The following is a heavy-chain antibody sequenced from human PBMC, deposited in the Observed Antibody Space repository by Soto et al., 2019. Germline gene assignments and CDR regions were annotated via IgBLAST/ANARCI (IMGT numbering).Heavy chain of an antibody. V-gene: IGHV1-2*04. J-gene: IGHJ6*02. D-gene: IGHD1-7*01. CDR2: INPNSGGT. Sequence: GASVKVSCKASGYTFTGYYMHWVRQAPGQGLEWMGWINPNSGGTNYAQKFQGWVTMTRDTSISTAYMELSRLRSDDTAVYYCASDHNWNYGDYYYGMDVWGQGTTVTVSS. CDR1: GYTFTGYY. CDR3: ASDHNWNYGDYYYGMDV.